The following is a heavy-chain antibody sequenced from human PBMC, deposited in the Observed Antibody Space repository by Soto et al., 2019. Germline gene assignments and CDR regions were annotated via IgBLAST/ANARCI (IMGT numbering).Heavy chain of an antibody. CDR2: IYHSGST. D-gene: IGHD2-8*01. Sequence: AESLSLTCTVSGGSISSYYWSWIRQPPGRGLEWIGYIYHSGSTNYSPSLKSRVTISLDTSKNQFSLKLSSVTAADTAVYYCARGGHGFDYWGQGILVTVSS. CDR3: ARGGHGFDY. V-gene: IGHV4-59*01. CDR1: GGSISSYY. J-gene: IGHJ4*02.